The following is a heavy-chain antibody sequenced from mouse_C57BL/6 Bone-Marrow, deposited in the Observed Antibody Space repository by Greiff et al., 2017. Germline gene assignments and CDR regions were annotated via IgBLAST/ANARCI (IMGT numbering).Heavy chain of an antibody. CDR2: IYPRSGNT. Sequence: VQLQQSGAELARPGASVKLSCKASGYTFTSYGISWVKQRTGQGLEWIGEIYPRSGNTYYNEKFKGKATLTADKSSSPAYMELRSLTSEDSAVYFCARNYGYQDWFAYWGQGTLVTVSA. V-gene: IGHV1-81*01. J-gene: IGHJ3*01. D-gene: IGHD2-2*01. CDR1: GYTFTSYG. CDR3: ARNYGYQDWFAY.